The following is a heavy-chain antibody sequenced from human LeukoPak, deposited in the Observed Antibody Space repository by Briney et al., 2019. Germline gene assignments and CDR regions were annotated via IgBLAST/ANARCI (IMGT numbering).Heavy chain of an antibody. V-gene: IGHV1-18*01. CDR3: ARDVGEGFCSGGSCSDY. J-gene: IGHJ4*02. D-gene: IGHD2-15*01. CDR2: ISAYNGNT. CDR1: GYTFTNYA. Sequence: GASVKVSCEASGYTFTNYAFSWVRQAPGQGLEWMGWISAYNGNTNYAQKLQGRVTMTTDTSTSTVYMELRSPRSDDTAVYYCARDVGEGFCSGGSCSDYWGQGTLVTVSS.